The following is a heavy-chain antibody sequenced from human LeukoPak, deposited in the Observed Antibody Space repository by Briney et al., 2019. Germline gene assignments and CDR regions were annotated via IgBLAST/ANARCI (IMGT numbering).Heavy chain of an antibody. CDR2: INPNSGGT. J-gene: IGHJ4*02. CDR3: ARVSYRLVRDVFSLGY. V-gene: IGHV1-2*06. CDR1: GYTFTGYY. Sequence: ASVKVSCKASGYTFTGYYMHWVGQAPGQGLEWMGRINPNSGGTNYAQKFQGRVTMTRDTSISTAYMELSRLRSDDTAVYYCARVSYRLVRDVFSLGYWGQGTLVTVSS. D-gene: IGHD6-19*01.